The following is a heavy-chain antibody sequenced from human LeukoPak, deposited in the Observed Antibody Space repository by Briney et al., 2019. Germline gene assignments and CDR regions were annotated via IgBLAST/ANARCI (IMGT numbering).Heavy chain of an antibody. V-gene: IGHV1-58*02. CDR2: IVVGSGNT. J-gene: IGHJ5*02. CDR3: ARSGYYDSSAYHPGWFDP. D-gene: IGHD3-22*01. Sequence: GASVKVSCKASGFTFTSSAMQWVRQARGQSLEWIGWIVVGSGNTNYAQKFQERVTITRDMSTSTAYMELSSLRSEDTAVYYCARSGYYDSSAYHPGWFDPWGQGTLVTVSS. CDR1: GFTFTSSA.